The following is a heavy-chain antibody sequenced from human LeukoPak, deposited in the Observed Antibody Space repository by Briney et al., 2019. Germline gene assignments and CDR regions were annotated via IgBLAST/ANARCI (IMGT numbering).Heavy chain of an antibody. CDR1: GGSFSGYY. V-gene: IGHV4-34*01. CDR2: INHSGST. CDR3: ARGRGRITMVRGVTPFDY. J-gene: IGHJ4*02. Sequence: PSETPSLTCAVYGGSFSGYYWSWIRQPPGKGLEWIGEINHSGSTNYNPSLKSRVTISVDTSKNQFSLKLSSVTAADTAVYYCARGRGRITMVRGVTPFDYWGQGTLVTVSS. D-gene: IGHD3-10*01.